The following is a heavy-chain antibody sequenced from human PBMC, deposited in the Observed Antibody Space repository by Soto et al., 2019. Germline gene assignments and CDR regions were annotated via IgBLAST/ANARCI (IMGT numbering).Heavy chain of an antibody. V-gene: IGHV3-23*01. D-gene: IGHD2-8*01. CDR3: AKAAMAGNVVWEPFDM. CDR1: GFTVSAYD. Sequence: EVQLLESGGGLVQPGGSLRLSCAASGFTVSAYDMSWVRQAPGKGLQWVSVLVGSGGGIQYADSVRGRFTVSRDNSKNTLYLQMNSLRAEETAVYYCAKAAMAGNVVWEPFDMWGQGTEVTLSS. J-gene: IGHJ3*02. CDR2: LVGSGGGI.